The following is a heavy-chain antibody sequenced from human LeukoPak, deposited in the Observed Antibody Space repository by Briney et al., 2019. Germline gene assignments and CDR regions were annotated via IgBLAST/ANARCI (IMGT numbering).Heavy chain of an antibody. J-gene: IGHJ6*02. Sequence: PSETLSLTCTVSGGSISSYYWSWIRQPPGKGLEGIGYTYCSGSTNYKPSLKSRVTISVDTSKNQFSLQLNSVTAAATAVYYCARGVDYDNNYFQYGMDVWGRGTTVTVSS. V-gene: IGHV4-59*01. CDR1: GGSISSYY. CDR3: ARGVDYDNNYFQYGMDV. D-gene: IGHD3-9*01. CDR2: TYCSGST.